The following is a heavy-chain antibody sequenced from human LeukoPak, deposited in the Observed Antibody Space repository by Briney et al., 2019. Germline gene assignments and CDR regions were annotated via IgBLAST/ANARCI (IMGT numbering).Heavy chain of an antibody. CDR1: GGSIGSYY. J-gene: IGHJ4*02. D-gene: IGHD5-24*01. CDR3: ARRGGYKRGFDY. Sequence: SETLSLTCTVSGGSIGSYYWSWIRQPPGKGLEWIGYIYYSGSTNYNPSLKSRVTISVDTSKNQFSLKLSSVTAADTAVYYCARRGGYKRGFDYWGQGTLVTVSS. V-gene: IGHV4-59*01. CDR2: IYYSGST.